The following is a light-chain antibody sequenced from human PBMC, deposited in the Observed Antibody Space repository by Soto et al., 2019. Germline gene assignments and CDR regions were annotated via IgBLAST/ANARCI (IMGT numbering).Light chain of an antibody. Sequence: DIQMTQSPSSLSASVGDRVTITCRASQGISNYLAWYQQKPGKVPKLLIYAASTLQSGVPSRFSGSGSGTDFTLTISSLQPEDFAVYFCQQYGNSPPGTFGQGTRLEIK. CDR1: QGISNY. CDR3: QQYGNSPPGT. V-gene: IGKV1-27*01. J-gene: IGKJ5*01. CDR2: AAS.